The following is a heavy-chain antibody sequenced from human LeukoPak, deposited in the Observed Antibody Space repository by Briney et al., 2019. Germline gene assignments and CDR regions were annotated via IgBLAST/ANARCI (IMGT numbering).Heavy chain of an antibody. V-gene: IGHV4-39*07. D-gene: IGHD6-13*01. J-gene: IGHJ5*02. Sequence: PSETLSLTCTVSGGSINNSNYYWGWIRQPPGKGLEWIGSIYYSGAIYYNPSLESRVTISIDTSETQFSLSLSSVTAADTAVYYCARAGSSGYLNWFDPWGQGTLVTVFS. CDR2: IYYSGAI. CDR3: ARAGSSGYLNWFDP. CDR1: GGSINNSNYY.